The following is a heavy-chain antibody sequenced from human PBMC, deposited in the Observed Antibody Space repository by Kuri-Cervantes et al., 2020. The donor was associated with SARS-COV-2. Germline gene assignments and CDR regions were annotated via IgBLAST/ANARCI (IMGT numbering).Heavy chain of an antibody. V-gene: IGHV3-21*04. J-gene: IGHJ6*02. Sequence: GGSLRLSCAASGFTFSSYSMNWVRQAPGKGLEWVSSISSSSSYIYYADSVKGRFTISRDNAKNSPYLQMNSLKTEDTAVYYCARGPLGVVAAGAAVYYKPMDVWGHGTTVTVSS. D-gene: IGHD6-13*01. CDR2: ISSSSSYI. CDR1: GFTFSSYS. CDR3: ARGPLGVVAAGAAVYYKPMDV.